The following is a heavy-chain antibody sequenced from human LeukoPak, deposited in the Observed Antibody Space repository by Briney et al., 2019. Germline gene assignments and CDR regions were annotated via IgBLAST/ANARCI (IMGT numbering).Heavy chain of an antibody. CDR3: ARLAAAHHFDY. CDR1: GLTFGSNY. J-gene: IGHJ4*02. D-gene: IGHD6-13*01. V-gene: IGHV3-66*04. CDR2: IYSGGST. Sequence: PGGSLRLSCAASGLTFGSNYMTWVRQAPGKGLEWVSVIYSGGSTYYADSVKGRFTIPRDNSKNTLYLQMNSLRAEDTAVYYCARLAAAHHFDYWGQGTLVPVSS.